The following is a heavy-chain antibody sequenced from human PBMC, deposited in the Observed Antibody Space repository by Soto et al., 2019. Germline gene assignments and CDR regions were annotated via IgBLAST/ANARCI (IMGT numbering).Heavy chain of an antibody. V-gene: IGHV1-8*01. CDR1: GYTFTSYD. CDR3: ARERGRGGANY. D-gene: IGHD3-16*01. J-gene: IGHJ4*02. CDR2: MNPNSGNT. Sequence: QVQLVQSGAEVKKPGASVKVSCKASGYTFTSYDINWVRQATGQGLEWMGWMNPNSGNTGFAQKFQRRVTMTRNTSTSPAYRALSSPRSEETAVYFCARERGRGGANYWGQGTLVTVSS.